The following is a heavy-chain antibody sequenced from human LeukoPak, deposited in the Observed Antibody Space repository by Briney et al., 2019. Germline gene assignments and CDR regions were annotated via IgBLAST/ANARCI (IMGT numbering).Heavy chain of an antibody. Sequence: ASVKVSCKASGYTFTGYDINWVRQATGQGLEWMGWISAYNGNTNYAQKLQGRVTMTTDTSTSTAYMELRSLRSDDTAVYYCARPRNRFLEYDAFDIWGQGTMVTVSS. D-gene: IGHD3-3*01. CDR3: ARPRNRFLEYDAFDI. CDR2: ISAYNGNT. J-gene: IGHJ3*02. V-gene: IGHV1-18*01. CDR1: GYTFTGYD.